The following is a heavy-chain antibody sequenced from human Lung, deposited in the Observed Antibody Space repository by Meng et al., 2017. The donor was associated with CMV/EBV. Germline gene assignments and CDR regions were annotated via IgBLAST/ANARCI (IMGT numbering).Heavy chain of an antibody. D-gene: IGHD3-9*01. V-gene: IGHV1-18*01. CDR1: GYTFFSFG. CDR3: ARDRPQSAGGDFDWFYIGEADP. Sequence: SVXVSXXASGYTFFSFGITWVRQAPGQGLEWMGWINTYSGDTKYPQKLQGRVTMTTDTSTSTAYMELRSLRSDDTAVYYCARDRPQSAGGDFDWFYIGEADPWGPRTXVPVAS. J-gene: IGHJ5*02. CDR2: INTYSGDT.